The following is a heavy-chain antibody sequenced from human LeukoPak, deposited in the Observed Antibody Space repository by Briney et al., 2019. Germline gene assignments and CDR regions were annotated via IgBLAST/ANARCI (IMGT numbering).Heavy chain of an antibody. Sequence: VKXSCKASGYTFTGYYMHWVRQAPGQGLEWMGWINPSSGGTNYAQKFQGRVTMTRDTSISTAYMELSRLRSDDTAVYYCARVMGIAVAATCYWGQGTLVTVSS. CDR2: INPSSGGT. CDR3: ARVMGIAVAATCY. D-gene: IGHD6-19*01. CDR1: GYTFTGYY. V-gene: IGHV1-2*02. J-gene: IGHJ4*02.